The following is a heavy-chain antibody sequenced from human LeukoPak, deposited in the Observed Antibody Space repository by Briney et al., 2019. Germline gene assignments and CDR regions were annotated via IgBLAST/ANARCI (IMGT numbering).Heavy chain of an antibody. V-gene: IGHV3-21*01. CDR3: ARDVGDYYDFWSGYSMYYFDY. D-gene: IGHD3-3*01. J-gene: IGHJ4*02. CDR2: ISSSSSYI. Sequence: GGSLRLSCAASEFTFSSYSMNWVRQAPGKGLEWVSSISSSSSYIYYADSVKGRFTISRDNAKNSLYLQMNSLRAEDTAVYYCARDVGDYYDFWSGYSMYYFDYWGQGTLVTVSS. CDR1: EFTFSSYS.